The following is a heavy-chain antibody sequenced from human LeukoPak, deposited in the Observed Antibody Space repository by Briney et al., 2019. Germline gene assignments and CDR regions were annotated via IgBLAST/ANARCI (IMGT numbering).Heavy chain of an antibody. Sequence: GESLRLSCAASGFTFSSYGMHWVRQAPGKGLEWVAVIWYNGSNKYYADSVKGRFTISRDNSKNTLYLQVNSLRAEDTAVYYCAKDLSGPASNWFDPWGQGTLVTVS. CDR2: IWYNGSNK. D-gene: IGHD5-12*01. V-gene: IGHV3-33*06. CDR1: GFTFSSYG. CDR3: AKDLSGPASNWFDP. J-gene: IGHJ5*02.